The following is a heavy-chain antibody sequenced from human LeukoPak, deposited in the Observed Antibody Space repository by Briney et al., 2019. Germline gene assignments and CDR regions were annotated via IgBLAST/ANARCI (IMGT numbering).Heavy chain of an antibody. Sequence: ASVKVSCKASGYTFTGYYMHWVRQAPGQGLEWMGWINPNSGGTNYAQKFQGRVTMTRDTSISTAYMERSRLRSDDTDVYYCAGGLGELYYYYYYMDVWGKGTTVTVSS. CDR2: INPNSGGT. J-gene: IGHJ6*03. CDR1: GYTFTGYY. V-gene: IGHV1-2*02. D-gene: IGHD3-16*01. CDR3: AGGLGELYYYYYYMDV.